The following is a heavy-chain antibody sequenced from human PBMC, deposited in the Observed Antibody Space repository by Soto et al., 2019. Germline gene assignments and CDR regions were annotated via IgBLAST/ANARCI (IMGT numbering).Heavy chain of an antibody. V-gene: IGHV1-2*04. Sequence: ASVKVSCKASGYTFTGYYMHWVRQAPGQGLEWMGWINPNSGGTNYAQKFQGWVTMTRDTSISTAYMELSRLRSDDTAVYYCARDLRNGTHQYYSYYGVDVWGHGTTVTVSS. CDR2: INPNSGGT. J-gene: IGHJ6*02. CDR3: ARDLRNGTHQYYSYYGVDV. D-gene: IGHD1-1*01. CDR1: GYTFTGYY.